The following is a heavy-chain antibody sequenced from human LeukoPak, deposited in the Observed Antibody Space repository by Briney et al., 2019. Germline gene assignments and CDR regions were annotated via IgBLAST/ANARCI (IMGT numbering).Heavy chain of an antibody. CDR1: GYSLTTYY. V-gene: IGHV1-69*13. J-gene: IGHJ4*02. D-gene: IGHD2-21*02. Sequence: ASVKVSCKASGYSLTTYYMHWVRQAPGQGLEWMGGIIPIFGTANYAQKFQGRVTITADESTSTAYMELSSLRSEDTAVYYCARGVYCGGDCYSSFDYWGQGTLVTVSS. CDR2: IIPIFGTA. CDR3: ARGVYCGGDCYSSFDY.